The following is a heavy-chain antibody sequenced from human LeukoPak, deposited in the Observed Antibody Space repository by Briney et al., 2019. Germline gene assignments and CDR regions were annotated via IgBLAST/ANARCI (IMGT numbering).Heavy chain of an antibody. D-gene: IGHD3-16*02. V-gene: IGHV3-9*01. CDR2: IRWDSGYS. CDR3: IKEGGSYHGYFDS. Sequence: PGGSLRLSCAASGFTFGDYAMHWVRQGPGKGPEWVSGIRWDSGYSAYADSVKGRFTISRDNAKNFLYLQMQSLRVEDTALYYCIKEGGSYHGYFDSWGQGTLVTVSS. J-gene: IGHJ4*02. CDR1: GFTFGDYA.